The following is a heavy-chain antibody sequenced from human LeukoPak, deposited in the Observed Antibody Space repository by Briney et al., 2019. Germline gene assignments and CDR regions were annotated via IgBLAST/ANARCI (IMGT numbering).Heavy chain of an antibody. CDR2: IYYSGST. CDR1: GGSVSSGSYY. D-gene: IGHD1-26*01. Sequence: SETLSLTCTVSGGSVSSGSYYWSWIRQPPGKGLEWIGYIYYSGSTNYNPSLKSRVTISVDTSKNQFSLKLSSVTAADTAVYYYARDGGSYLTRFDYWGQGTLVTVSS. V-gene: IGHV4-61*01. J-gene: IGHJ4*02. CDR3: ARDGGSYLTRFDY.